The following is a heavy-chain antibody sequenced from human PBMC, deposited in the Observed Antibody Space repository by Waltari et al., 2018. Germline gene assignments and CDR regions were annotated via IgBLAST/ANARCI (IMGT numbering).Heavy chain of an antibody. D-gene: IGHD3-10*01. Sequence: PLVESGGGLVQPGGSLRLSCAASGFTFSSYEMNWVRQAPGKGLEWVSYISSGGSNIYNADSVKGRFTISRDNAKRSLFLQMNRLRAEDTALYYCAKDIRGWLKSGGAFDIWGQGTMVTVSS. CDR1: GFTFSSYE. V-gene: IGHV3-48*03. J-gene: IGHJ3*02. CDR3: AKDIRGWLKSGGAFDI. CDR2: ISSGGSNI.